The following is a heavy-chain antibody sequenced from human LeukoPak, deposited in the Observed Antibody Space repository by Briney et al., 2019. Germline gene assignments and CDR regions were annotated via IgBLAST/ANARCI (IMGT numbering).Heavy chain of an antibody. Sequence: ASVKVSCTASGYTFTVYYMHWVRQAPGQGLEWMGWINPNSGGTNYAQKFQGRVTMTRDTSISTAYMELSRLRSDDTAVYYCARWHFIDIWYDEGYFDYWRQGTLVTVSS. D-gene: IGHD1-1*01. J-gene: IGHJ4*02. CDR3: ARWHFIDIWYDEGYFDY. CDR2: INPNSGGT. V-gene: IGHV1-2*02. CDR1: GYTFTVYY.